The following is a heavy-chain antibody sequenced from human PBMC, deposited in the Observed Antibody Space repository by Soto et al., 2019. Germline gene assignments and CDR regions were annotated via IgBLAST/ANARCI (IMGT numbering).Heavy chain of an antibody. V-gene: IGHV4-34*03. CDR1: GGSFSGYY. CDR2: INHSGST. D-gene: IGHD3-22*01. J-gene: IGHJ5*02. Sequence: AETLSLSCAVYGGSFSGYYWSWIRQPPGKGLEWIGEINHSGSTNYNPSLKSRVTISVDTSKNQFSLKLSSVTAADTPVYYCTTNYYDSSGYDNWFDPWGQGTLVTGSS. CDR3: TTNYYDSSGYDNWFDP.